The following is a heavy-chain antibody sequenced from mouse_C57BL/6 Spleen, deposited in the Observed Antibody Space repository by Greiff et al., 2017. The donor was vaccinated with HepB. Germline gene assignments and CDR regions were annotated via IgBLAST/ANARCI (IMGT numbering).Heavy chain of an antibody. Sequence: QVQLQQPGAELVRPGSSVKLSCKASGYTFTSYWMHWVKQRPIQGLEWIGNIDPSDSGTHYNQKFKDKATLTVDKSSSTAYMQLSSLTSEDSAVYYCARSPSFNTTVAGNYFDYWGQGTTLTVSS. J-gene: IGHJ2*01. V-gene: IGHV1-52*01. CDR2: IDPSDSGT. CDR1: GYTFTSYW. CDR3: ARSPSFNTTVAGNYFDY. D-gene: IGHD1-1*01.